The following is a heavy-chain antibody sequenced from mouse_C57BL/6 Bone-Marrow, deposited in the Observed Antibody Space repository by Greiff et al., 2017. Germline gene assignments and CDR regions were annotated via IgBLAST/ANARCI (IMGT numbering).Heavy chain of an antibody. J-gene: IGHJ1*03. Sequence: QVQLQQPGAELVKPGASVKLSCKASGYTFTSYWMRWVKQRPGQGLEWIGMLHPNRGSTNYNAKFKSKATLTVNKSSSTAYMQRSSLTSEDSAVYYCARKGDGYHIWYFDVWGTGTTVTVSS. D-gene: IGHD2-3*01. CDR3: ARKGDGYHIWYFDV. CDR2: LHPNRGST. V-gene: IGHV1-64*01. CDR1: GYTFTSYW.